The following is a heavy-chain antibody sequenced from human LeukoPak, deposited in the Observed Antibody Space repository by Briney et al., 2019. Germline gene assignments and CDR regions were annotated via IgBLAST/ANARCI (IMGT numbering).Heavy chain of an antibody. V-gene: IGHV3-48*03. CDR3: AKEVTPNYSGFDAFDI. CDR1: GFTFSAYE. D-gene: IGHD2-15*01. J-gene: IGHJ3*02. Sequence: GGSLRLSCAASGFTFSAYETDWVRQAPGKGLEWISYISSSGSTIYHADSVKGRFTISRDDAKNSLYLQMNSLRAEDTAVYYCAKEVTPNYSGFDAFDIWGQGTMVTVSS. CDR2: ISSSGSTI.